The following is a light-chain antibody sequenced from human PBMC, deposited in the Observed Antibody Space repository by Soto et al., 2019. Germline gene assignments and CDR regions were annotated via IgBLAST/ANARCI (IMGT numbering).Light chain of an antibody. V-gene: IGKV3-20*01. Sequence: EIVLTQSPCTLSFSPLERSTLSCRASQSVSSSYLAWYQQKPGQAPRLLIYGASSRATGIPDRFSGSGSGTDFTLTISRLEPEDFAVYYCQQYGSSPWGFGQGTKVDIK. J-gene: IGKJ1*01. CDR2: GAS. CDR1: QSVSSSY. CDR3: QQYGSSPWG.